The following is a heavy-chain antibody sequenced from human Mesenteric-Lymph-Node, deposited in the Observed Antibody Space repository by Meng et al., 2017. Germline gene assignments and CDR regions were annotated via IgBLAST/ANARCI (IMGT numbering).Heavy chain of an antibody. J-gene: IGHJ6*02. CDR2: MNPNSGNT. D-gene: IGHD2-15*01. CDR1: GYTFTGYY. Sequence: ASVKVSCKASGYTFTGYYMHWVRQAPGQGLEWMGWMNPNSGNTGYAQKFQGRVTITRNTSISTAYMELSSLRSEDTAVYYCARYCSGGSCYYYYGMDVWGQGTTVTVSS. CDR3: ARYCSGGSCYYYYGMDV. V-gene: IGHV1-8*03.